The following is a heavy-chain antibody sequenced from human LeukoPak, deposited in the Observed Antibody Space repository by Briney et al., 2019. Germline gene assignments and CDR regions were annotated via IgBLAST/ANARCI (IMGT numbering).Heavy chain of an antibody. CDR1: GYTFTSYD. V-gene: IGHV1-8*01. Sequence: GASVKVSCKASGYTFTSYDINWVRQATGQGLEWMGWMNPNSGNTGYAQKFQGSVTMTRNTSISTAYMELSSLRSEDTAVYYCARASPDTYYDFWSGYYPFDYWGQGTLVTVSS. J-gene: IGHJ4*02. CDR3: ARASPDTYYDFWSGYYPFDY. CDR2: MNPNSGNT. D-gene: IGHD3-3*01.